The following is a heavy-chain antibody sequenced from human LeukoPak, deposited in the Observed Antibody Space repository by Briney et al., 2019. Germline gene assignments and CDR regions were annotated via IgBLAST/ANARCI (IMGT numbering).Heavy chain of an antibody. CDR3: ARALRGRQLANWFDP. V-gene: IGHV4-30-2*01. CDR1: GGSISSGGYS. J-gene: IGHJ5*02. Sequence: TLSLTCAVSGGSISSGGYSWSWIRQPPGKGLEWIGYIYHSGSTYYNPSLKSRVTISVDRSKNQFSLKLSSVTAADTAVYYCARALRGRQLANWFDPWGQGTLVTVSS. CDR2: IYHSGST. D-gene: IGHD6-13*01.